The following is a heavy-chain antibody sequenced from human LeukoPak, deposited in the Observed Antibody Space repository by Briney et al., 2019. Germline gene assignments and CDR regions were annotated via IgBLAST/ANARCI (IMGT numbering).Heavy chain of an antibody. CDR3: ASRFVAAARNDAFDI. Sequence: GASVKVSCKASGYTFTSYGISWVRQAPGQGLEWMGWISAYNGNTNYAQKLQGRVTMTTDTSTSTAYMELRSLRSDDTAVYYCASRFVAAARNDAFDIWGQGTMVTVSS. CDR2: ISAYNGNT. CDR1: GYTFTSYG. J-gene: IGHJ3*02. D-gene: IGHD6-13*01. V-gene: IGHV1-18*01.